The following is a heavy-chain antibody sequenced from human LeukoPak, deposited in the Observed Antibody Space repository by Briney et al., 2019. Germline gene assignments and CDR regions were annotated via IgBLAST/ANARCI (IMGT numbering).Heavy chain of an antibody. V-gene: IGHV4-34*01. D-gene: IGHD3-10*01. Sequence: SETLSLTCAVYGGSFSGYYWSWIRQPPGKGLEWIGEINHSGSTNYNPSLKSRVTISVDTSKNQFSLKLSSVTAADTAVYYCARGAGGSGSYFDYWGQGTLVTVSP. CDR1: GGSFSGYY. CDR2: INHSGST. J-gene: IGHJ4*02. CDR3: ARGAGGSGSYFDY.